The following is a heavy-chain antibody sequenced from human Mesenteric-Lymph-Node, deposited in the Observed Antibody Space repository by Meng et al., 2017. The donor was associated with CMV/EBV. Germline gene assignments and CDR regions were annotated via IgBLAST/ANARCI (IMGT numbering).Heavy chain of an antibody. D-gene: IGHD3-10*01. Sequence: GGSLRLSCAASGFTFSSYSMNWVCQAPGKGLEWVSYISSSSSTIYYADSVKGRFTISRDNSKNTLYLQMNSLRAEDTAVYYCAKEGEGSGGAFDIWGQGTMVTVSS. CDR1: GFTFSSYS. CDR2: ISSSSSTI. J-gene: IGHJ3*02. V-gene: IGHV3-48*01. CDR3: AKEGEGSGGAFDI.